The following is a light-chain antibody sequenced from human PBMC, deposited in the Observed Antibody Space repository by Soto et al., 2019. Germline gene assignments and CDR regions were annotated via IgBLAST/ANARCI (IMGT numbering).Light chain of an antibody. CDR2: LGS. Sequence: EIVMTQSPLSLPVAPGEPASISCTSSQSLLRSNGYNYLAWYLQKPGQSPQLLIYLGSNRASGVPDRFSGSGSGTDFTLKISRVEAEDVGLYYCMHLLHFPWTFGQGTKVEIK. CDR3: MHLLHFPWT. CDR1: QSLLRSNGYNY. J-gene: IGKJ1*01. V-gene: IGKV2-28*01.